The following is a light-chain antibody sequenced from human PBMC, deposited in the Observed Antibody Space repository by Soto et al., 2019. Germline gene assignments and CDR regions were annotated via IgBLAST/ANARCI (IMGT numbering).Light chain of an antibody. CDR2: GAS. Sequence: IFFTQSACTRTLSRGEITTLSFMASQSVSSSYLAWYQQKPGQAPRLLIYGASSRATGIPDRFSGSGSGTDFTLTISRLEPEDFAVYYCQQYGSSSPITFGQGTRLAI. CDR1: QSVSSSY. V-gene: IGKV3-20*01. CDR3: QQYGSSSPIT. J-gene: IGKJ5*01.